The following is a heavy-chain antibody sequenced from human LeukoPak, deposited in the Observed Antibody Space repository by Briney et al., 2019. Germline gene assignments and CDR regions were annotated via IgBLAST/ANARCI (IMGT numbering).Heavy chain of an antibody. J-gene: IGHJ4*02. CDR1: GDSVSSNNAA. CDR2: TYYRSKRFS. CDR3: ARGPGTLHY. V-gene: IGHV6-1*01. Sequence: SHTLSLTCAISGDSVSSNNAAWNWIRQSPSRGLEWLGRTYYRSKRFSVYAPSVRGRMTIKPDTSRSQFSLQLNSVTPEDTAVYYCARGPGTLHYWGQRTLVTVSS. D-gene: IGHD1-1*01.